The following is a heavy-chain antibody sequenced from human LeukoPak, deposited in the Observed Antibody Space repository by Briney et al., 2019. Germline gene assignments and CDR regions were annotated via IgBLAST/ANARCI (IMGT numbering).Heavy chain of an antibody. CDR1: GFTFSSYA. J-gene: IGHJ5*02. Sequence: PGGSLRLSCAASGFTFSSYAMHWVRQAPGKGLEWVAVISYDGSNKYYADSVKGRFTISRDNSKNTLYLQMNSLRAEDTAVYYCARTTEGPDWFDPWGQGTLVTVSS. D-gene: IGHD1-1*01. CDR3: ARTTEGPDWFDP. V-gene: IGHV3-30-3*01. CDR2: ISYDGSNK.